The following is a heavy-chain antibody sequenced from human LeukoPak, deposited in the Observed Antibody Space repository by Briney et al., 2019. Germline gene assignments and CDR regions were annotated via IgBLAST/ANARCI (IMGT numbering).Heavy chain of an antibody. CDR2: INHSGST. J-gene: IGHJ4*02. CDR3: ATSLRNRFDY. V-gene: IGHV4-34*01. CDR1: GGSFSGYY. D-gene: IGHD2-2*01. Sequence: SETLSLTCAVYGGSFSGYYWSWIRQPPGKGLEWIGEINHSGSTNYNPSLKSRVTISVDTSKNQFSLKLSSVTAADTAVYYCATSLRNRFDYWAREPWSPSPQ.